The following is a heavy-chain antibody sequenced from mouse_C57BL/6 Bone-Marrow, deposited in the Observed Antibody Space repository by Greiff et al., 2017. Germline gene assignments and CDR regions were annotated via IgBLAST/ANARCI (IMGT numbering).Heavy chain of an antibody. J-gene: IGHJ2*01. D-gene: IGHD2-3*01. CDR3: SACDGNYFDF. CDR2: IDPEIGDT. CDR1: GFNIKDDY. Sequence: EVQLQQSGAELVRPGASVKLSCTASGFNIKDDYIHWVKQRPEQGLEWIGWIDPEIGDTEYDSKFQGKATITSDTSSNTAYLQLSSLTSEDAAVYYCSACDGNYFDFGGQGTPLTVAS. V-gene: IGHV14-4*01.